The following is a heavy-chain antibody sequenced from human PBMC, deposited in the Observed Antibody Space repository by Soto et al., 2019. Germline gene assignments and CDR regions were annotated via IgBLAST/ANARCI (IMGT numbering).Heavy chain of an antibody. CDR2: IYPGDSDT. CDR1: GYNLTSNW. J-gene: IGHJ4*02. CDR3: GTTVAYCGGDCHFDY. D-gene: IGHD2-21*02. V-gene: IGHV5-51*01. Sequence: SLTNSCTGSGYNLTSNWIGWVPQMHGKGLEWMGIIYPGDSDTRYSPSFQGDVTISADKSISTAYLQWSSLKASDTAIYYCGTTVAYCGGDCHFDYWGQGTLVTVSS.